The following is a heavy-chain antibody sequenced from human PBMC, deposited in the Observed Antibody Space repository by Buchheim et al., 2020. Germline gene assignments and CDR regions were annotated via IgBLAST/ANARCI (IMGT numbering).Heavy chain of an antibody. D-gene: IGHD3-10*01. CDR2: IYYSGST. Sequence: QVQLQESGPGLVKPSETLSLTCTVSVGSISSYYWSWIRQPPGKGLEWLGYIYYSGSTNYNPSLQSRVTISVDTSKNQFSLTLSSVTAADTAVYYCARGRDGSGSTDFDYWGQGTL. CDR1: VGSISSYY. CDR3: ARGRDGSGSTDFDY. J-gene: IGHJ4*02. V-gene: IGHV4-59*01.